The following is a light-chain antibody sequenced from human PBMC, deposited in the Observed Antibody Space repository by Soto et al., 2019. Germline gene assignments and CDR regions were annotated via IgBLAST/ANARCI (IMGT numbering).Light chain of an antibody. Sequence: DIQMTQSPSSLSASVGARVTITCRASQSISRYLNWYQQKPGKAPKLLIYGASSLQSGVPSRFSGSGSGTDFTLSISRLQTEDFATYYCKHSYSTPSNTFGQGKRLEIK. CDR2: GAS. J-gene: IGKJ5*01. CDR3: KHSYSTPSNT. CDR1: QSISRY. V-gene: IGKV1-39*01.